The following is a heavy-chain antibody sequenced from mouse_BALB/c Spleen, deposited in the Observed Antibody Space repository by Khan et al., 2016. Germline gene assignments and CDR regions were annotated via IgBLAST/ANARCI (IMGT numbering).Heavy chain of an antibody. D-gene: IGHD2-4*01. Sequence: QLEESGPGLVKPSQSLSLTCTVTGYSITSDYAWNWIRQFPGNKLEWMGYISYSGSTSYNPSLKSRISITRDTSKNQFFLQFNSGTTEDTATYYCTEGNDYDPRYYTMDYWGQGTSVTVSS. CDR2: ISYSGST. V-gene: IGHV3-2*02. CDR1: GYSITSDYA. CDR3: TEGNDYDPRYYTMDY. J-gene: IGHJ4*01.